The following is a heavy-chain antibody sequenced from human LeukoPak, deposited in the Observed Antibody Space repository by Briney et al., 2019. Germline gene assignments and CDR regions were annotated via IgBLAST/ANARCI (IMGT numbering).Heavy chain of an antibody. J-gene: IGHJ4*02. CDR1: GYTLTPYA. V-gene: IGHV7-4-1*02. CDR2: INTNTGKP. Sequence: PGKVSSTASGYTLTPYAMTRVRRAPGHGLEWMGWINTNTGKPTYAQGFTGRFVFSLDTSVSTAYLQISSLKAEDTAVYYCARWDYGEDFDYWGQGTLVTVSS. D-gene: IGHD4-17*01. CDR3: ARWDYGEDFDY.